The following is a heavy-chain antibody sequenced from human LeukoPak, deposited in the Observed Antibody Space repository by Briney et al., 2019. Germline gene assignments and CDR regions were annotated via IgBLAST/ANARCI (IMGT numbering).Heavy chain of an antibody. J-gene: IGHJ4*02. D-gene: IGHD2-2*01. CDR3: ARASSEIVVVPAAIDY. CDR1: GFTFSSHG. CDR2: SLYYGSNK. V-gene: IGHV3-33*01. Sequence: RRSRRLSCAASGFTFSSHGVDWVRQAPGKGREWVGASLYYGSNKYYADSVKGRFTISRDNSKNTLSLQMNSLRAEDTAMYYCARASSEIVVVPAAIDYWGQGTLVTVSS.